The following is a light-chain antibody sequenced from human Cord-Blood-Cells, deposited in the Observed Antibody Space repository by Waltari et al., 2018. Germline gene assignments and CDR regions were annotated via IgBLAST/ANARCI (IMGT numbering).Light chain of an antibody. CDR1: SSDVGGYNY. CDR3: CSYAGSYTFV. V-gene: IGLV2-11*01. Sequence: QSALTQPRSVSGSPGQSVTISCTGTSSDVGGYNYVSWYQQHPGKAPKLMIYDVSKRPPGVPDRFSGSKSCNTASLTISVLQAEDEADYYCCSYAGSYTFVFGTGTKVTVL. J-gene: IGLJ1*01. CDR2: DVS.